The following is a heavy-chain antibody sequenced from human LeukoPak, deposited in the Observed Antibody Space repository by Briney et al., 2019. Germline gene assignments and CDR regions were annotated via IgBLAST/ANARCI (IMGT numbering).Heavy chain of an antibody. CDR2: IDEYGTTI. V-gene: IGHV3-74*01. CDR1: GFTFSMYW. J-gene: IGHJ4*02. CDR3: ATDLSGRQDY. D-gene: IGHD5-12*01. Sequence: GGSLRLSCAASGFTFSMYWMHWVRQAPGKGLVWVSRIDEYGTTINYADSVKGRFTISRNNAGDTLFLQMNSLRAEDTGVYYSATDLSGRQDYWAQGTLVTVSS.